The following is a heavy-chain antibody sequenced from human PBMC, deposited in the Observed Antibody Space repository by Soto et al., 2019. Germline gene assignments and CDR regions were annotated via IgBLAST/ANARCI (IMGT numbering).Heavy chain of an antibody. CDR2: VYNTGGT. J-gene: IGHJ4*02. V-gene: IGHV4-39*01. CDR3: ARNHDAGYYFDY. D-gene: IGHD3-16*01. CDR1: GGSISSSTYY. Sequence: PSETLSLTCTVSGGSISSSTYYWVWIRQPPGKGLEWIGRVYNTGGTSYNPSFQSRVTISVDTSRNQFSLRMNSVTAADTAVYFCARNHDAGYYFDYWGQGTQVTVSS.